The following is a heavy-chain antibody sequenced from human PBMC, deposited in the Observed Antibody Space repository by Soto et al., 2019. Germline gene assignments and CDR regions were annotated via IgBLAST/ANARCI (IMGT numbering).Heavy chain of an antibody. Sequence: GESLDSYREGSVYSFTSYWISWVRQLPGKGLEWMGIIYPGDSDTRHSPSFQGQVTISADKSISTAYLQWSSLKASDTAMYYCAREYSGSYYDYYYGMDVWGQGTTVTVSS. D-gene: IGHD1-26*01. CDR1: VYSFTSYW. J-gene: IGHJ6*02. V-gene: IGHV5-51*01. CDR3: AREYSGSYYDYYYGMDV. CDR2: IYPGDSDT.